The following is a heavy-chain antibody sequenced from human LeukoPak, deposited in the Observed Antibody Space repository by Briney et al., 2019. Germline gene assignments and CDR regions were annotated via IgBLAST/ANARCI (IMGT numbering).Heavy chain of an antibody. J-gene: IGHJ3*02. CDR1: GFTFSSYA. CDR3: ARDFWYSGSAGSFDI. CDR2: ISGSGGST. Sequence: GGSLRLSCAASGFTFSSYAMSWVRQAPGKGLEWVSAISGSGGSTYYADSVKGRFTISRDNSKNTLYLQMNSLGAEDTAVYYCARDFWYSGSAGSFDIWGQGTMVTVSS. V-gene: IGHV3-23*01. D-gene: IGHD1-26*01.